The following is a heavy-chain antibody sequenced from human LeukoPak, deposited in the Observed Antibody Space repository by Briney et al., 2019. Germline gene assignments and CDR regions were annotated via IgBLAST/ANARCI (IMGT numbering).Heavy chain of an antibody. V-gene: IGHV3-30-3*01. D-gene: IGHD6-13*01. CDR2: ISYDGSNK. J-gene: IGHJ4*02. CDR3: AKDRGIAAAVNYFDY. CDR1: GFTFSSYA. Sequence: PGGSLRLSCAASGFTFSSYAMHWVRQAPGKGLEWVAVISYDGSNKYYADSVKGRFTISRDNSKNTLYLQMNSLRAEDTAVYYCAKDRGIAAAVNYFDYWGQGTLVTVSS.